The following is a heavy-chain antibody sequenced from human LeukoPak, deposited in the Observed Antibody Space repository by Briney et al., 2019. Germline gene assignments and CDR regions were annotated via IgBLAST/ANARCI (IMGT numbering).Heavy chain of an antibody. CDR3: ARAPHYYDSSGNYY. Sequence: SETLSLTCTVSGYSISSGYYWGWIRQPPGKGLEWIGSIYHSGSTYYNPSLKSRVTISVDTSKNQFSLKLSSVTAADTAVYYCARAPHYYDSSGNYYWGQGTLVTVSS. J-gene: IGHJ4*02. D-gene: IGHD3-22*01. CDR1: GYSISSGYY. CDR2: IYHSGST. V-gene: IGHV4-38-2*02.